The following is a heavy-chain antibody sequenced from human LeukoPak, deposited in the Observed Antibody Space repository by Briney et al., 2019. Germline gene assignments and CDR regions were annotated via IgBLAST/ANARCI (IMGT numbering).Heavy chain of an antibody. D-gene: IGHD6-13*01. CDR1: GYSISSGYY. CDR2: IYHSGST. V-gene: IGHV4-38-2*02. CDR3: ARVSLSDSSSEFDY. Sequence: SETLSLTCTVSGYSISSGYYWGWIRQPPGKGLEWIGSIYHSGSTYYNPSLKSRVTISVDTSKNQFSLKLSSVTAADTAVYYCARVSLSDSSSEFDYWGQGTLVTVSS. J-gene: IGHJ4*02.